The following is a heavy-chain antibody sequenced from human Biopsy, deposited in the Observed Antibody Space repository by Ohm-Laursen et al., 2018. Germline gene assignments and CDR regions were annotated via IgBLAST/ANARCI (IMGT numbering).Heavy chain of an antibody. V-gene: IGHV4-59*08. D-gene: IGHD2-21*01. CDR2: VYYSGST. Sequence: SETLSLTCTVSGGSISSYYWTWIRQPPGKGLEWIGDVYYSGSTNRNPSLKSRVTILVDTSKNQFSLKLNSVTAAVTAVYYCGRREVVIAHDAFDTWGQGTMVTVSS. J-gene: IGHJ3*02. CDR1: GGSISSYY. CDR3: GRREVVIAHDAFDT.